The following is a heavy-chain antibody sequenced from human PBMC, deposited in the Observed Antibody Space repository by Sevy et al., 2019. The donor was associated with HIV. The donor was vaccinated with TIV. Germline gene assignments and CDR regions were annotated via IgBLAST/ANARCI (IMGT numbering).Heavy chain of an antibody. V-gene: IGHV3-23*01. D-gene: IGHD6-19*01. J-gene: IGHJ4*02. CDR3: AKPPDYSSGWFLD. Sequence: GGSLRLSCAASGFTFSSYAMSWVRQAPGKGLEWVSLITGSGARTYYADSLKGRLTISRDNSKNTLYLQMTSLRAEDTAVYYCAKPPDYSSGWFLDWGQGALVTVSS. CDR2: ITGSGART. CDR1: GFTFSSYA.